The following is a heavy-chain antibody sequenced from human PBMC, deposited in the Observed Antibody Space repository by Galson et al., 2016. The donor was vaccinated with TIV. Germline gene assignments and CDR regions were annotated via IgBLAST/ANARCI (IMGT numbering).Heavy chain of an antibody. D-gene: IGHD1-14*01. Sequence: SLRLSCAASGVTFSSYAMSWVRQAPGKGLEWVSSISGSGGNTYYANSVKGRFTISRDNSKNTLYLQINSLRAKDTAIYYCAKEPGPNPSYYYGVDVWGQGTTVTVSS. V-gene: IGHV3-23*01. CDR3: AKEPGPNPSYYYGVDV. CDR2: ISGSGGNT. J-gene: IGHJ6*02. CDR1: GVTFSSYA.